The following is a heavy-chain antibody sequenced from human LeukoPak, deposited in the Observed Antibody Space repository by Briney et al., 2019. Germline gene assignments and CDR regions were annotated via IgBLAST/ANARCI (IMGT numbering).Heavy chain of an antibody. V-gene: IGHV3-66*02. Sequence: GGSLRLSCAASGFTVSSVYMTWVRQAPGKGLEWVSVIYSGGNTYYTDSVKGRFTISRDNSKNTLYLQTNGLRVDDMAVYYCASNGGNSGSFLQLDYWGQGTLLTVSS. CDR1: GFTVSSVY. J-gene: IGHJ4*02. CDR2: IYSGGNT. CDR3: ASNGGNSGSFLQLDY. D-gene: IGHD1-26*01.